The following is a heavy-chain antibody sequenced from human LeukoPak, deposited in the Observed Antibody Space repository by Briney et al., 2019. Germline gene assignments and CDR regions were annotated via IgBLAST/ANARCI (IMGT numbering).Heavy chain of an antibody. D-gene: IGHD3-22*01. Sequence: PSETLSLTCSVSGDSSSSDHWSWVRQPPGKGLEWIGYIHNGGSTMYNPSLKSRVTISVDTSKNHFSLKLSSVTAADTAVYYCATSLTISGYFLFQHWGQGALVTVSS. CDR3: ATSLTISGYFLFQH. J-gene: IGHJ1*01. CDR1: GDSSSSDH. CDR2: IHNGGST. V-gene: IGHV4-59*01.